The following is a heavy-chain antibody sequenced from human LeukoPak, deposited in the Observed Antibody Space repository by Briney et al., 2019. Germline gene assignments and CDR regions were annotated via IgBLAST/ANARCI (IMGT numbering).Heavy chain of an antibody. V-gene: IGHV4-38-2*02. CDR1: GYSISSGYY. D-gene: IGHD3-22*01. CDR3: ARVPRYYDSSGSPTDYFDS. Sequence: SETLSLTCTVSGYSISSGYYWGWIRQPPGKGLEWIGSIYHSGSTDYNPSLKSRVTISVDTSKNQFSLRLSSVTAADTAVYYCARVPRYYDSSGSPTDYFDSWGQGTLVTVSS. J-gene: IGHJ4*02. CDR2: IYHSGST.